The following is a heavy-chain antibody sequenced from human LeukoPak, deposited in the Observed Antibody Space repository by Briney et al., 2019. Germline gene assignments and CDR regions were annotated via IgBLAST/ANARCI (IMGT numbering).Heavy chain of an antibody. CDR1: GFTFSSYR. J-gene: IGHJ4*02. Sequence: GGSLRLSCTASGFTFSSYRMHWVRQAPGKGLVWVSRINSDGSSTSYADSVKGRFTISRDNAKNTLYLQMSSLRAEDTAVYYCAGGWNTVVVPIDFWGQGNQVTVSS. V-gene: IGHV3-74*01. CDR2: INSDGSST. CDR3: AGGWNTVVVPIDF. D-gene: IGHD5-18*01.